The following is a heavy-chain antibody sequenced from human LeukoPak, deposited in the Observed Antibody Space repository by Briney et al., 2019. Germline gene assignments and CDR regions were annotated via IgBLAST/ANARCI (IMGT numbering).Heavy chain of an antibody. CDR3: ARATYDSSAVDAFDI. CDR1: GFTFRDYF. CDR2: TNTAGNTI. J-gene: IGHJ3*02. V-gene: IGHV3-11*01. D-gene: IGHD3-22*01. Sequence: GGSLRLSCPASGFTFRDYFMSWIRQAPGKGLEWVAYTNTAGNTIYYADSMKGRFTISRDNAKNSLYLQMNTLRAEDTAVYYCARATYDSSAVDAFDIWGQGTMVTVSP.